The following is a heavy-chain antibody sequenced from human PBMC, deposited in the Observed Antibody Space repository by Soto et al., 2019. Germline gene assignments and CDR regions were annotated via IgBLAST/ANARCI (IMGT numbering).Heavy chain of an antibody. CDR2: ISSSSSYI. V-gene: IGHV3-21*01. CDR1: GFTFSSYS. D-gene: IGHD1-7*01. Sequence: GGSLRLSCAASGFTFSSYSMNWVRQAPGKGLEWVSSISSSSSYIYYADSVKGRFTISRDNAKNSLYLQMNSLRAEDTAVYYCARGSYNWNYPPIYYYYYMDVWGKGTTVTVSS. CDR3: ARGSYNWNYPPIYYYYYMDV. J-gene: IGHJ6*03.